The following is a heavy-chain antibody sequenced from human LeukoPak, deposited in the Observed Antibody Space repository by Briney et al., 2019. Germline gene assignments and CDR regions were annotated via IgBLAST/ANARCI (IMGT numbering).Heavy chain of an antibody. Sequence: SETLSLTCTVSGGSISSYYWSWIRQPPGKGLEWIGYIYYSGSTNYNPSLKSRVTISVDTSKNQFSLKLSSVTAADTAVYYCARGTELGYCGGGSCYYYYYYMDVWGKGTTVTISS. J-gene: IGHJ6*03. V-gene: IGHV4-59*01. CDR1: GGSISSYY. CDR3: ARGTELGYCGGGSCYYYYYYMDV. CDR2: IYYSGST. D-gene: IGHD2-15*01.